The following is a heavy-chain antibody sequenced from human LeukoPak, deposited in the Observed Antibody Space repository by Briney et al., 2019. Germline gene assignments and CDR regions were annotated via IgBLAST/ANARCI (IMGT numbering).Heavy chain of an antibody. J-gene: IGHJ4*02. D-gene: IGHD3-10*01. CDR2: IRYDGSKK. CDR3: AKDQDYYYGSGSALDY. Sequence: GGSLRLSCAASGFTFRSYGMHWVRQAPGKGLEWVAFIRYDGSKKYYADSVKGRFTLSRDNSKNTLYVQMSSLRAEDTAVYYCAKDQDYYYGSGSALDYWGQGTLVTVSS. CDR1: GFTFRSYG. V-gene: IGHV3-30*02.